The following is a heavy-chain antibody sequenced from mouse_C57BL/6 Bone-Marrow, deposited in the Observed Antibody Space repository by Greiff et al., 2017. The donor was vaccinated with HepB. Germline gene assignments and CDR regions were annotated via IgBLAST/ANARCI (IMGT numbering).Heavy chain of an antibody. D-gene: IGHD6-1*01. Sequence: EVQLVESGGGLVQPGGSLKLSCAASGFTFSDYYMYWVRQTPEKRLEWVAYISNGGGSTYYPDTVKGQFTISRDNAKNTLYLQMSRLKSEDTAMYYCARHEAGAMDYWGQGTSVTVSS. J-gene: IGHJ4*01. CDR3: ARHEAGAMDY. CDR2: ISNGGGST. V-gene: IGHV5-12*01. CDR1: GFTFSDYY.